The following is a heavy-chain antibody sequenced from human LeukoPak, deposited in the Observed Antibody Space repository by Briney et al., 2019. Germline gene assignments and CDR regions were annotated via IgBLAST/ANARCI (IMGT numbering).Heavy chain of an antibody. CDR2: IYYSGST. CDR1: GGSISSYY. J-gene: IGHJ4*02. CDR3: ARQIAAAGTVDY. D-gene: IGHD6-13*01. Sequence: SETLSLTCTVSGGSISSYYWSWIRQPPGKGLEWIGYIYYSGSTNYNPSLKSRVAISVDTSKNQFSLKLSSVTAADTAVYYCARQIAAAGTVDYWGQGTLVTVSS. V-gene: IGHV4-59*01.